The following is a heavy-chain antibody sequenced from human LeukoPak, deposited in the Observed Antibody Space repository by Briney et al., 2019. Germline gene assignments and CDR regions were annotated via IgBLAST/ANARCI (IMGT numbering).Heavy chain of an antibody. CDR2: ITWNSGSK. CDR3: AKELAECGGDCYSLLDY. D-gene: IGHD2-21*02. V-gene: IGHV3-9*01. CDR1: GFTFEDYA. J-gene: IGHJ4*02. Sequence: GGSLRLSCAASGFTFEDYAMHWVRQVPGKGLEWVSGITWNSGSKLYADSAKGRFTISRANSKNTLYLQMNSLRAEDTAIYYCAKELAECGGDCYSLLDYWGQGTLVTVSS.